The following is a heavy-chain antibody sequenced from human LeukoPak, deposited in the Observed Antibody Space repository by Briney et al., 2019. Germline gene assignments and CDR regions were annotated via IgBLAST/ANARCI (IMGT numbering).Heavy chain of an antibody. J-gene: IGHJ5*02. CDR2: MNPNSGNT. CDR3: ARGLGYSSSWYDWFDP. D-gene: IGHD6-13*01. CDR1: GYTFTSYD. V-gene: IGHV1-8*01. Sequence: SVKVSCKASGYTFTSYDINWVRQATGQGLEWMGWMNPNSGNTGYAQKFQGRVTMTRNTSISTAYMELSSLRSEDTAVYYCARGLGYSSSWYDWFDPWGQGTLVTVSS.